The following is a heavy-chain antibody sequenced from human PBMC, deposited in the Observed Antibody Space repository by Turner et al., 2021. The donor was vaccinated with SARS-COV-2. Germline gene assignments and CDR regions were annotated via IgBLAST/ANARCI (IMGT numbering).Heavy chain of an antibody. D-gene: IGHD2-21*02. CDR3: ATGYAYCGGDCSIDY. V-gene: IGHV1-24*01. J-gene: IGHJ4*02. CDR2: FDPEDVKT. Sequence: QAQLVQSGAEVKKPGASVKVSCKVSGYTLTELSMHWVRQAPGKGLECMGGFDPEDVKTIYAQKFQGRVTMTEDTSTDTAYMELSSLRSEDTAVYYCATGYAYCGGDCSIDYWGQGTLVTVSS. CDR1: GYTLTELS.